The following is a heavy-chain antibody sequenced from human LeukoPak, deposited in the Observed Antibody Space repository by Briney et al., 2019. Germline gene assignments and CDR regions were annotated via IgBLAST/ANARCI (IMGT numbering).Heavy chain of an antibody. CDR3: AKGARYCSGGSCSFDVFDI. D-gene: IGHD2-15*01. J-gene: IGHJ3*02. CDR1: GFTFGDYT. CDR2: ISWDGGST. V-gene: IGHV3-43*01. Sequence: PGRSLRLSCAASGFTFGDYTMHWVRHAPGKGLEWVSIISWDGGSTYYADSVKGRFTISRDNSKNSLYLQMNSLTTEDTALYYCAKGARYCSGGSCSFDVFDIWGQGTMVTVSS.